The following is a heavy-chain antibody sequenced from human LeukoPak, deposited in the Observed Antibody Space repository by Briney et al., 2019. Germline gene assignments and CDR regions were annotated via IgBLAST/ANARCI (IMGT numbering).Heavy chain of an antibody. D-gene: IGHD3-10*01. J-gene: IGHJ4*02. V-gene: IGHV4-59*01. Sequence: SETLSLTCTVSGGSISSYYWSWIRQPPGKGLEWIGYIYYSGSTNYNPSLKSRVTISVDTSKNQFSLKLSSVTAADTAVYYCAREVVRGVIGNWGQGTLVTVSS. CDR2: IYYSGST. CDR3: AREVVRGVIGN. CDR1: GGSISSYY.